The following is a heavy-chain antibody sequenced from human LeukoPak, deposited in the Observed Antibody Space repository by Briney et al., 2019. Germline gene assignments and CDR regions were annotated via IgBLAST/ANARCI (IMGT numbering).Heavy chain of an antibody. D-gene: IGHD6-19*01. CDR1: GYSISSGYY. V-gene: IGHV4-38-2*01. CDR2: IYHSGST. Sequence: PSETLSLTCAVSGYSISSGYYWGWIRQPPGKGLEWIGSIYHSGSTYYNPSLKSRVTISVDTSKNQFSLKLSSVTAADTAVYYCARGISGWYEFDCWGQGTLVTVSS. CDR3: ARGISGWYEFDC. J-gene: IGHJ4*02.